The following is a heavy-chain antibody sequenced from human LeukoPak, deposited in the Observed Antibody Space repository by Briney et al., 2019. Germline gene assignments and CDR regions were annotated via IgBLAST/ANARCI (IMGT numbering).Heavy chain of an antibody. J-gene: IGHJ4*02. V-gene: IGHV5-51*01. CDR1: GYNFATYW. D-gene: IGHD6-13*01. CDR2: IYSGNSHT. CDR3: AKFHATWYGDT. Sequence: ESLKISCQGSGYNFATYWIVWVRQMPGKGLEWMGIIYSGNSHTRYSPSFQGQVTISADTSISTAYLHWSSLQSSDTAMYYCAKFHATWYGDTWGQGTLVTVSS.